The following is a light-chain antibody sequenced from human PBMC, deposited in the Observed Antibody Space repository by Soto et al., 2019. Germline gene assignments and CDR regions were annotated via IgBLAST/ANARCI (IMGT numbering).Light chain of an antibody. J-gene: IGKJ2*01. CDR1: QSVSSN. CDR3: GNRSNWPPYT. CDR2: DAS. V-gene: IGKV3-11*01. Sequence: IVLTQSPATLSLSPGERATLSCRASQSVSSNLAWYQQKPGQAPRLLIHDASNRATGIPASFSGSGSVADFTLTISSLETEDFAVYFCGNRSNWPPYTFGQGTKLAIK.